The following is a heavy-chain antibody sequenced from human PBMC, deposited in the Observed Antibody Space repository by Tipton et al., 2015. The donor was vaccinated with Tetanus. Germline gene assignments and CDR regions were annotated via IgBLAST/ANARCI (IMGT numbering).Heavy chain of an antibody. Sequence: SLRLSCAASGFTFSSYGMHWVRQAPGKGLEWVAVISYDGSNTYYADSVKGRFTISRDNSKNTLYLQMNSLRAEDTAVYYCAKGSDYYDSSGSKGHFDYWGQGTLVTVSS. V-gene: IGHV3-30*18. J-gene: IGHJ4*02. CDR3: AKGSDYYDSSGSKGHFDY. CDR1: GFTFSSYG. D-gene: IGHD3-22*01. CDR2: ISYDGSNT.